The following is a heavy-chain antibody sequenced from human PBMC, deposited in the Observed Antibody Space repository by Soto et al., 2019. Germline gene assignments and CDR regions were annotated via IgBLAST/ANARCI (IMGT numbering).Heavy chain of an antibody. V-gene: IGHV3-23*01. J-gene: IGHJ4*02. D-gene: IGHD3-10*01. CDR1: GFTFSSYS. CDR3: AKKVNSGPGSQYFDY. Sequence: LRLSCAASGFTFSSYSMSWVRQAPGKGLEWVSGFRTGGDDGTTYYADSVKGRFTISRDNSKNTLFLQMNSLRAEDTAIYYCAKKVNSGPGSQYFDYWGQGTTVTVSS. CDR2: FRTGGDDGTT.